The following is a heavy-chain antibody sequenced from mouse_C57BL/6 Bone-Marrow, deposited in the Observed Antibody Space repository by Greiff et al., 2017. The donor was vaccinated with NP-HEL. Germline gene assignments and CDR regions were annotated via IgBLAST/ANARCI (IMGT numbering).Heavy chain of an antibody. CDR2: IYPRSGNT. Sequence: QVQLQQSGAELARPGASVKLSCKASGYTFTSYGISWVKQRTGQGLEWIGEIYPRSGNTYYNEKFKGKATLTADKSSSTAYMELRSLTSEDAAVYFCARAGIHYYGSSPFAYWGQGTRVTVSA. D-gene: IGHD1-1*01. V-gene: IGHV1-81*01. CDR3: ARAGIHYYGSSPFAY. J-gene: IGHJ3*01. CDR1: GYTFTSYG.